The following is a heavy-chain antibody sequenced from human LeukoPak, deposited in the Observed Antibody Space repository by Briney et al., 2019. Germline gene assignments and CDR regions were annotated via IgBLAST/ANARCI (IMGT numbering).Heavy chain of an antibody. CDR1: GGSFSGYY. J-gene: IGHJ4*02. CDR3: ARAGIGYCTNGVCYRNLFFDY. Sequence: SETLSLTCAVYGGSFSGYYWSWIRRPPGKGLEWIGEINHSGSTNYNPSLKSRVTISVDTSKNQFSLKLSSVTAADTAVYYCARAGIGYCTNGVCYRNLFFDYWGQGTLVTVSS. D-gene: IGHD2-8*01. CDR2: INHSGST. V-gene: IGHV4-34*01.